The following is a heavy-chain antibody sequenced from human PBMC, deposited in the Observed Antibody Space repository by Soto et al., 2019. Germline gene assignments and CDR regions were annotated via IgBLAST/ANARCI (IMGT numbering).Heavy chain of an antibody. Sequence: ESGGGVVQPGRSLRLSCAASGFTFSSYGMHWVRQAPGKGLEWVALISYDGSDKYYADSVKGRFTISRDNSKKTLYLQMNSLRVEDTAVYYCGAGQYFSDYWGQGTLVTVSS. CDR2: ISYDGSDK. CDR1: GFTFSSYG. J-gene: IGHJ4*02. D-gene: IGHD6-13*01. V-gene: IGHV3-30*03. CDR3: GAGQYFSDY.